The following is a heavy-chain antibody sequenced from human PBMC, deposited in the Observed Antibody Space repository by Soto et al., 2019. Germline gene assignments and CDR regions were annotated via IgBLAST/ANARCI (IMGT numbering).Heavy chain of an antibody. CDR2: IYWDDDK. Sequence: SGPTLMNPTQTLTLTCTFSGFSLSTSGVGVGWIRQPPGKALEWLALIYWDDDKRYSPSLKSRLTITKDTSKNQVVLTMTNMDPVDTAADNCAHRRSSSWYGNWFDPWGHGTLVTVSS. D-gene: IGHD6-13*01. CDR3: AHRRSSSWYGNWFDP. CDR1: GFSLSTSGVG. J-gene: IGHJ5*02. V-gene: IGHV2-5*02.